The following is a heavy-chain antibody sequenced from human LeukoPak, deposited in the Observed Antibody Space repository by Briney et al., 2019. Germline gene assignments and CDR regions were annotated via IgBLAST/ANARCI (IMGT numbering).Heavy chain of an antibody. Sequence: SETLSLTCTVSGVSISSYYWSWIRQPPGKGLEWIGYIYYSGSTNYNPSLKSRVTISVDTSKNQFSLKLSSVTAADTAVYYCARGSIAARNDAFDIWGQGTIVTVSS. D-gene: IGHD6-6*01. V-gene: IGHV4-59*01. J-gene: IGHJ3*02. CDR2: IYYSGST. CDR3: ARGSIAARNDAFDI. CDR1: GVSISSYY.